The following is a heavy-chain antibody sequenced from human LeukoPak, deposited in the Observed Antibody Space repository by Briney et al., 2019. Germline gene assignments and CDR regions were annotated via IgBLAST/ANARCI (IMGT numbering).Heavy chain of an antibody. CDR1: GYTFTNYW. D-gene: IGHD3-10*01. V-gene: IGHV5-51*01. Sequence: GESLKISCKASGYTFTNYWTGWVRQMPGKGLEYMGIIYPGDSATRYSPSFQGQVTISADKSISTAYLQWSSLKASDTAMCYCARLVMRSGSYPYWYFDLWGRGTLVTVSS. CDR2: IYPGDSAT. CDR3: ARLVMRSGSYPYWYFDL. J-gene: IGHJ2*01.